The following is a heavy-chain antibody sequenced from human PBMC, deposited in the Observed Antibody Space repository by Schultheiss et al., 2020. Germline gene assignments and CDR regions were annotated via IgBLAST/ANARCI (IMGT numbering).Heavy chain of an antibody. V-gene: IGHV4-34*09. CDR2: INHSGST. CDR3: ARETVTTSPDV. D-gene: IGHD4-17*01. J-gene: IGHJ6*02. Sequence: SQTLSLTCAVYGGYFSGYYWSWIRQPPGKGLEWIGEINHSGSTNYNPSLKSRVTISVDTSKNQFSLKLSSVTAADTAVYYCARETVTTSPDVWGQGTMVTVSS. CDR1: GGYFSGYY.